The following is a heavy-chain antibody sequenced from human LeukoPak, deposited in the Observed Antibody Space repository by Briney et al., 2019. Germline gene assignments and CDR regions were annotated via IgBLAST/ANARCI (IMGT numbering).Heavy chain of an antibody. CDR3: VRDWGILTGIDCFDP. Sequence: GASVKVSCKASGYTFTNYGISWVRQAPGQGLEWTGWISGYNDNTNYAQKFQGRVTMTTDTSTSTAYMELRSLRSDDTAVYYCVRDWGILTGIDCFDPWGQGTLVTVSS. V-gene: IGHV1-18*01. J-gene: IGHJ5*02. CDR2: ISGYNDNT. CDR1: GYTFTNYG. D-gene: IGHD3-9*01.